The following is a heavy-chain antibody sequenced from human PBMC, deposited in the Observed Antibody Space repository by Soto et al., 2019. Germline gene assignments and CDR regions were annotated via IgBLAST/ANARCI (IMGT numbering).Heavy chain of an antibody. CDR1: GFTFSSYG. Sequence: QVQLVESGGGVVQPGRSLRLSCAASGFTFSSYGMHWVRQAPGKGLERVAVISHGGSEKYYKDSVKGRFTISRDNSKNTLYLQMYSLRAEDTAVDYCAKGGGSYFVIPDSWGQGTLVTVSS. D-gene: IGHD1-26*01. CDR3: AKGGGSYFVIPDS. V-gene: IGHV3-30*18. CDR2: ISHGGSEK. J-gene: IGHJ5*01.